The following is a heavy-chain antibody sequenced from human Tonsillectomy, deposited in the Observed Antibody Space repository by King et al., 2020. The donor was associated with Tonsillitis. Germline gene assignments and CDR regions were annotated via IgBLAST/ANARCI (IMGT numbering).Heavy chain of an antibody. J-gene: IGHJ5*02. D-gene: IGHD5-24*01. CDR3: ARDGAERYGLFDP. CDR2: IYFSGST. V-gene: IGHV4-30-4*07. Sequence: QLQESGPGLVKPSQTLSLTCAVSGGSISSGGYSWSWIRQPPGKGLEWIGYIYFSGSTRYNPYLQSRVIMSLATSKNQFSLKLYSVTPADTAVYYCARDGAERYGLFDPWGQGTLVTV. CDR1: GGSISSGGYS.